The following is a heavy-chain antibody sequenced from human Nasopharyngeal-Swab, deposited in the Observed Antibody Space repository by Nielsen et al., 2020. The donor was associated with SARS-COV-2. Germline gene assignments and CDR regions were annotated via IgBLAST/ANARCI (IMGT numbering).Heavy chain of an antibody. V-gene: IGHV3-33*01. D-gene: IGHD4-23*01. CDR3: ARDIGGFGGY. J-gene: IGHJ4*01. CDR1: GFTFSNYG. CDR2: IWYDGSNK. Sequence: GESLKISCAAPGFTFSNYGMHWVRQAPGKGLEWVALIWYDGSNKYYADSVKGRFTISRDNAKNTLYLQMNNLRPEDTAVYYCARDIGGFGGYWGQGTLVTVSS.